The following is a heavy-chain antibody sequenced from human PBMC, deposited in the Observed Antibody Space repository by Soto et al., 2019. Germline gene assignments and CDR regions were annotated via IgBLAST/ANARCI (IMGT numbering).Heavy chain of an antibody. CDR1: GYTFTSYG. V-gene: IGHV1-18*01. D-gene: IGHD3-10*01. J-gene: IGHJ4*02. Sequence: QVQLVQSGAEVKKPGASVKVSCKASGYTFTSYGISWVRQAPGQGLEWMGWISAYNGNTNYAQKLQVRVTMTTDTSTSTAYMELRSLRSDDTAVYYCARVYRITMVRGELSEYWGQGTLVTVSS. CDR3: ARVYRITMVRGELSEY. CDR2: ISAYNGNT.